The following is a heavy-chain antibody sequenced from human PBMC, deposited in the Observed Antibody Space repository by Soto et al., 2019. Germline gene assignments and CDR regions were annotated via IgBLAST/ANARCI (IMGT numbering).Heavy chain of an antibody. D-gene: IGHD3-16*01. V-gene: IGHV3-21*01. CDR1: GFTFSSYS. CDR2: ISSSSSYI. J-gene: IGHJ4*02. CDR3: ARGLRIVPTDY. Sequence: GGSLRLSXAASGFTFSSYSMNWVRQAPGKGLEWVSSISSSSSYIYYADSVKGRFTISRDNAKNSLYLQMNSLRAEDTAVYYCARGLRIVPTDYWGQGTLVTVSS.